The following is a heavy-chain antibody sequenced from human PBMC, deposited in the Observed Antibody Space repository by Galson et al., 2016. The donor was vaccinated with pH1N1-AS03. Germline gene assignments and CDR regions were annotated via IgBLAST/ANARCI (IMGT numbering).Heavy chain of an antibody. CDR3: VRGVVGATTPTYFNY. Sequence: SLRLSCAASGFTFSDYYISWIRLAAGKGLEWVSYISTNGATKYYGDSVKGRFTISRDNTKNSLYLEMNSLRAEDTAVYYCVRGVVGATTPTYFNYWGQGTLVTVS. V-gene: IGHV3-11*01. CDR1: GFTFSDYY. CDR2: ISTNGATK. J-gene: IGHJ4*02. D-gene: IGHD1-26*01.